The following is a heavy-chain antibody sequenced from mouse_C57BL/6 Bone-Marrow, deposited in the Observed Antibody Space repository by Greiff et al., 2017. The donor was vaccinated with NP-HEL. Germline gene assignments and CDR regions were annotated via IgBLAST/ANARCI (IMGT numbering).Heavy chain of an antibody. D-gene: IGHD2-12*01. J-gene: IGHJ3*01. CDR2: ISRGGSYT. V-gene: IGHV5-6*02. Sequence: EVMLVESGGDLVKPGGSLKLSCAASGFTFSSYGMSWVRQTPDKRLEWVATISRGGSYTYYPDSVKGRFTISRDYAKNTLYLQMSSLKSEDTAMYYCARRLRRTWFAYWGQGTLVTVSA. CDR3: ARRLRRTWFAY. CDR1: GFTFSSYG.